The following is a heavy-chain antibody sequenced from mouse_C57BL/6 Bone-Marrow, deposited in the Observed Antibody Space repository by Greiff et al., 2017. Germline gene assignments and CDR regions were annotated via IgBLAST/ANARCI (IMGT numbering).Heavy chain of an antibody. V-gene: IGHV1-80*01. Sequence: QVQLQQSGAELVKPGASVKISCKASGYAFSSYWMNWVKQRPGKGLEWIGQIYPGDGDTNYNGKFKGKATLTADKSSSTAYMQLSSLTSEDSAVYCGARPYYGNYSLWYFDDWGTGTTVTVSS. J-gene: IGHJ1*03. CDR3: ARPYYGNYSLWYFDD. CDR2: IYPGDGDT. CDR1: GYAFSSYW. D-gene: IGHD2-10*01.